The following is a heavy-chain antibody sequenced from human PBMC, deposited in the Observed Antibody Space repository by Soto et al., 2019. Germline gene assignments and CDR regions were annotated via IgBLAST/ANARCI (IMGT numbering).Heavy chain of an antibody. V-gene: IGHV6-1*01. CDR3: ARDVAEVYIQQLPQVWFDP. CDR2: TYYRSKWYN. D-gene: IGHD6-13*01. Sequence: SQTLSLTCAISGGSVSRTSAACNWYRQSPSRGLEWLGRTYYRSKWYNDYAVSVKSRITINPDTSKNQFSLQLNSVTPEDTAVYYCARDVAEVYIQQLPQVWFDPWGQGTLVTVSS. J-gene: IGHJ5*02. CDR1: GGSVSRTSAA.